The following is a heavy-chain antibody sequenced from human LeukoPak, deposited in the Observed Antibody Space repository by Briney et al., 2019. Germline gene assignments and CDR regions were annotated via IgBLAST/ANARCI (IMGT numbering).Heavy chain of an antibody. Sequence: PGGSLRLSYAASEFTFSNYWMIWVRQAPGKGLEWVANIKHDGSEKCYVDSVEGRFTISRDNAKNSLYLQMNSLRAEDTAVYYCARERTHSSAWFDPWGQGTLVTVSS. CDR2: IKHDGSEK. J-gene: IGHJ5*02. V-gene: IGHV3-7*01. D-gene: IGHD6-19*01. CDR1: EFTFSNYW. CDR3: ARERTHSSAWFDP.